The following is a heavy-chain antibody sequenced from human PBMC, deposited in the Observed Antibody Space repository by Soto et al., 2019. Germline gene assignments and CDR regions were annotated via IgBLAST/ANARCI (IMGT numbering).Heavy chain of an antibody. D-gene: IGHD3-22*01. CDR3: VGITGSGYPSYYYYGMDV. Sequence: SETLSLTCTVSGGSISSSSYYWGWIRQPPGKGLEWIGSIYYSGSTYYNPSLKSRVTISVDTSKNQFSLKLSSVTAADTAVYYCVGITGSGYPSYYYYGMDVWGQGTTVTVSS. J-gene: IGHJ6*02. V-gene: IGHV4-39*01. CDR2: IYYSGST. CDR1: GGSISSSSYY.